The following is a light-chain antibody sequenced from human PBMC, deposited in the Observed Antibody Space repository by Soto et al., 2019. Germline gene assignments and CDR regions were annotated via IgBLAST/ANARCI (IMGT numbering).Light chain of an antibody. J-gene: IGKJ5*01. V-gene: IGKV4-1*01. CDR3: QQYYSHSSTT. CDR2: WAS. Sequence: DIVMPLPPGSLVVSPGARSIIGCKSSQSVLDSPNNSNYLAWYQQKPGQPPKLLIYWASTRESGVPSRFSGSGSGTEFTLTISSLQAEDVAAYYCQQYYSHSSTTFGQGTRLDIK. CDR1: QSVLDSPNNSNY.